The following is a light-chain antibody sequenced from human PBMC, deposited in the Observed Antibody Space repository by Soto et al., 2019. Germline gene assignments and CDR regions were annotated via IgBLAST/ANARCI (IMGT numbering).Light chain of an antibody. Sequence: EIVLTQSPGTLSLSPGERATLSCRASQTVSSSYLAWYQQKVGQAPRLLIYGASSRATGIPDRFSGSGSGTDFTLTISRLEPEDFAVYYCQQHGGSPTWTFGQGTKVDIK. V-gene: IGKV3-20*01. CDR1: QTVSSSY. CDR2: GAS. J-gene: IGKJ1*01. CDR3: QQHGGSPTWT.